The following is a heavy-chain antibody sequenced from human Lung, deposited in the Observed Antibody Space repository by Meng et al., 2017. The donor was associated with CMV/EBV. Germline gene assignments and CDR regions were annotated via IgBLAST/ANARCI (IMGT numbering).Heavy chain of an antibody. CDR3: ARYYCSGSSCYTTNWFDP. J-gene: IGHJ5*02. V-gene: IGHV4-59*11. Sequence: SXTVSAASISSHYWSWIRQSPGKGLEWIGYMYYSGISNYNPSLGGRATILLDMSKNQFSLKLTSVTAADTAVYFCARYYCSGSSCYTTNWFDPWGQGIXVTVSS. CDR2: MYYSGIS. CDR1: AASISSHY. D-gene: IGHD2-8*02.